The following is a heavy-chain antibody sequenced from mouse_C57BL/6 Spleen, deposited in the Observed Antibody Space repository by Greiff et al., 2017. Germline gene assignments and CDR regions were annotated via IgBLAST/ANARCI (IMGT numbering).Heavy chain of an antibody. CDR1: GYTFTSYW. V-gene: IGHV1-59*01. Sequence: QVQLQQPGAELVRPGTSVKLSCKASGYTFTSYWMHWVKQRPGQGLEWIGVIDPSDSYTNYNQKFKGKATLTVDTSASTAYIQLSSLTSEDSAVYYCARSGECDCSSGYYFDYWGQGTTLTVSS. D-gene: IGHD1-1*01. CDR2: IDPSDSYT. CDR3: ARSGECDCSSGYYFDY. J-gene: IGHJ2*01.